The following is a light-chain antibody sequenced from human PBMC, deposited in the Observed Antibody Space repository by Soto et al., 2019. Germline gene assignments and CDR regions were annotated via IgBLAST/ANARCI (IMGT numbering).Light chain of an antibody. J-gene: IGKJ1*01. CDR2: MVS. CDR3: AQGTHWTPT. Sequence: VVMTQSPLFLPVTLGQPASISCRSSQSLVYSDGNTFLNWFQQRPGQSPRRLIHMVSNRESGVPDRFGGSGSGADFTLKISRVEAEDVRVYDGAQGTHWTPTFSQGANVE. CDR1: QSLVYSDGNTF. V-gene: IGKV2-30*01.